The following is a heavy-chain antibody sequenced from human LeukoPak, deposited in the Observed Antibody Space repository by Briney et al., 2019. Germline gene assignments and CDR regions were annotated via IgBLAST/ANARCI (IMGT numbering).Heavy chain of an antibody. CDR1: GGSISSSSYY. J-gene: IGHJ5*02. CDR3: ARNYDFWSGYYAENWFDP. D-gene: IGHD3-3*01. V-gene: IGHV4-39*01. CDR2: IYYSGST. Sequence: PSETPSLTCTVSGGSISSSSYYWGWIRQPPGKGLEWIGSIYYSGSTYYNPSLKSRVTISVDTSKNQFSLKLSSVTAADTAVYYCARNYDFWSGYYAENWFDPWGQGTLVTVSS.